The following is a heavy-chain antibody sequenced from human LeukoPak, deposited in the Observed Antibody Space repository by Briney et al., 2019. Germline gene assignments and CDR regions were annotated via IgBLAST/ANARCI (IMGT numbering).Heavy chain of an antibody. Sequence: SETLSLTCAVYGGSFSGYYWSWIRQPPGKGLEWIGEINHNGSTYYNPSLKGRVTISVDTSKNQFSLKLSSVTAADTAVYYCARDSGDDAFDIWGQGTMVTVSS. J-gene: IGHJ3*02. CDR1: GGSFSGYY. CDR2: INHNGST. CDR3: ARDSGDDAFDI. D-gene: IGHD4-17*01. V-gene: IGHV4-34*01.